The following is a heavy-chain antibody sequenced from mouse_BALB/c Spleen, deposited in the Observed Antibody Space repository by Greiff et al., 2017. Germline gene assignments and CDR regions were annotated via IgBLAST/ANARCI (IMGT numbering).Heavy chain of an antibody. CDR2: ISDGGSYT. CDR3: ARDKPAGFAY. CDR1: GFTFSDYY. J-gene: IGHJ3*01. D-gene: IGHD6-1*01. V-gene: IGHV5-4*02. Sequence: EVKVVESGGGLVKPGGSLKLSCAASGFTFSDYYMYWVRQTPEKRLEWVATISDGGSYTYYQDSVKGRVTISRDNAKNNMYLQMSSLKSEDTAMYYCARDKPAGFAYWGQGTLVTVSA.